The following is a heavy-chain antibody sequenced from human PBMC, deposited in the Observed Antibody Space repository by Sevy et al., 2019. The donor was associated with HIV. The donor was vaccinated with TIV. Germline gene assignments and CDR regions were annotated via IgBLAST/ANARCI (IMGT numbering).Heavy chain of an antibody. CDR3: AKDINRGCDGVNCYSYYYYFYGLDV. V-gene: IGHV3-9*01. CDR1: GFPFNDHA. Sequence: GGSLRLSCAASGFPFNDHAMHWVQQVPGKGLEWVSGISWNSRNIGYAGSVKGRFTSPRDNAGHFVYLEMNSLRPEDTAFYYCAKDINRGCDGVNCYSYYYYFYGLDVWGQGTTVTVSS. CDR2: ISWNSRNI. J-gene: IGHJ6*02. D-gene: IGHD2-21*01.